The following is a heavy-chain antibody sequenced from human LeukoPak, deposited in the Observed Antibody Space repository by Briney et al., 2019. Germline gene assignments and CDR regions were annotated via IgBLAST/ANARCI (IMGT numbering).Heavy chain of an antibody. Sequence: GGSLRLSCAASGFTFSSYWMSWVRQAPGKGLEWVATVSGGAGSTYYADSVRGRSTISRDNSQNTLSLHMTSLRAEDTAIYYCAKSLTKITPATFDQWGQGTLVTVTS. CDR2: VSGGAGST. CDR3: AKSLTKITPATFDQ. J-gene: IGHJ4*02. D-gene: IGHD2-2*01. V-gene: IGHV3-23*01. CDR1: GFTFSSYW.